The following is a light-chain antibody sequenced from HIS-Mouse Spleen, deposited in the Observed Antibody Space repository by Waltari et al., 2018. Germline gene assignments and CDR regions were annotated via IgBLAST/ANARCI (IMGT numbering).Light chain of an antibody. CDR1: QSSSSW. CDR2: KAS. CDR3: QQYNSYSPGYT. V-gene: IGKV1-5*03. J-gene: IGKJ2*01. Sequence: DIQMTQSPSTLSASVGDSVTITCRASQSSSSWLAWYQQKPGKAPKLLIYKASSLESGVPSRFGGSGSGTEFTLTISSLQPDDFATYYCQQYNSYSPGYTFGQGTKLEIK.